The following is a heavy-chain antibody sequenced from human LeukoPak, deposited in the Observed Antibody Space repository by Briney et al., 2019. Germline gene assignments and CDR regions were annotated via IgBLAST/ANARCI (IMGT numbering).Heavy chain of an antibody. CDR1: GYSFLNYG. CDR3: ARGGASSSWYVWFDP. D-gene: IGHD6-13*01. Sequence: ASVKVSCKTSGYSFLNYGISWVRQVPGQGLEWMGGIIPIFGTANYAQKFQGRVTITADESTSTAYMELSSLRSEDTAVYYCARGGASSSWYVWFDPWGQGTLVTVSS. CDR2: IIPIFGTA. V-gene: IGHV1-69*13. J-gene: IGHJ5*02.